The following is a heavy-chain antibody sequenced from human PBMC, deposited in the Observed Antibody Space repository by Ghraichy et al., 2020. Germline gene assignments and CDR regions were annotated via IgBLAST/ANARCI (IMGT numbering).Heavy chain of an antibody. CDR3: ARGYCTISSCNDRPWFDP. V-gene: IGHV3-33*01. CDR1: GFTFSRFG. Sequence: GGSLRLSCAASGFTFSRFGMHWVRQAPGKGLEWVAIIWYVGSKKYYADSVKGRFTISRDNSKNTLYLQMNSLRAEDTAVYYCARGYCTISSCNDRPWFDPWGQGTLVTVSS. J-gene: IGHJ5*02. D-gene: IGHD2-2*01. CDR2: IWYVGSKK.